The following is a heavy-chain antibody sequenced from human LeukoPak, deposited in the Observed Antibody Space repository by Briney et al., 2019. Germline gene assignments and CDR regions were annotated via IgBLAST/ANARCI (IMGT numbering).Heavy chain of an antibody. CDR3: ARDLDGYNYYFDY. J-gene: IGHJ4*02. CDR1: EFTFSDYY. V-gene: IGHV3-11*01. Sequence: GGSLRLSCAASEFTFSDYYMSWIRQAPGKGLEWVSYISSSGSTIYYADSVKGRFTISRDNAKNSLYLQMNSLRAEDTAVYYCARDLDGYNYYFDYWGQGTLVTVSS. D-gene: IGHD5-24*01. CDR2: ISSSGSTI.